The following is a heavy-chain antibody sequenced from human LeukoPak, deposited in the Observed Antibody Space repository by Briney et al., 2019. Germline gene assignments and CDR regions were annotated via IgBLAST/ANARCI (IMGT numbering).Heavy chain of an antibody. Sequence: ASVKVSCKASGGTFSSYAISWVRQAPGQGLEWMGRIIPILGIANYAQKFQGRVTITADESTSTACMELSSLRSEDTAVYYCARTVIAGARHFDYWGQGTLVTVSS. J-gene: IGHJ4*02. CDR1: GGTFSSYA. CDR3: ARTVIAGARHFDY. CDR2: IIPILGIA. V-gene: IGHV1-69*04. D-gene: IGHD6-19*01.